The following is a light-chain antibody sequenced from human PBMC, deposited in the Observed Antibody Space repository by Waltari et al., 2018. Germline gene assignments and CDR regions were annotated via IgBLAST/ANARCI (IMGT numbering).Light chain of an antibody. V-gene: IGLV2-14*03. Sequence: HSALTQPASVSGSPGHSITISCTGTSSDIGAYTYVSWYHQHPGKAPKLIIFDVNNPPSGVSSRFSGSKSGNTASLTISGLQAEDEADFYCCSFTSTSSWVFGGGTKLTVL. CDR2: DVN. CDR1: SSDIGAYTY. CDR3: CSFTSTSSWV. J-gene: IGLJ3*02.